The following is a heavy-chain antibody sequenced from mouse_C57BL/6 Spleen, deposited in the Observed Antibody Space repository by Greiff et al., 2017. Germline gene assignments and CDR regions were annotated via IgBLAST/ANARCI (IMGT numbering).Heavy chain of an antibody. CDR1: GYSITSGYY. D-gene: IGHD2-3*01. V-gene: IGHV3-6*01. CDR3: ASTGYYVVYFDY. CDR2: ISYDGSN. J-gene: IGHJ2*01. Sequence: EVKLVESGPGLVKPSQSLSLTCSVTGYSITSGYYWNWIRQFPGNKLEWMGYISYDGSNNYNPSLKNRISITRDTSKNQFFLKLNSVTTEDTATYYCASTGYYVVYFDYWGQGTTLTVSS.